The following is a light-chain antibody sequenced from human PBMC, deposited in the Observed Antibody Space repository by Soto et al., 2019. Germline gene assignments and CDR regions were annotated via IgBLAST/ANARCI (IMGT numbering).Light chain of an antibody. V-gene: IGLV1-51*01. J-gene: IGLJ3*02. Sequence: QSVLTQPPSVSAAPGQKVTISCSGGSSNIGNNYVSWYQQLAGTTPKLLIFDNNKRPSGIPDRCSGSKSGTSATLGIAGLQTGDAADYYCATWDSSLSAWLFGGGTKVTVL. CDR3: ATWDSSLSAWL. CDR2: DNN. CDR1: SSNIGNNY.